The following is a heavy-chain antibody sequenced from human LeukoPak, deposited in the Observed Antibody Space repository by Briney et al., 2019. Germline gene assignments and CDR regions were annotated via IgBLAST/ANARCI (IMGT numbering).Heavy chain of an antibody. J-gene: IGHJ6*03. CDR1: GFPFSTCA. D-gene: IGHD2-15*01. CDR2: ISVSGGST. Sequence: GGSLRLSCAASGFPFSTCAMTWVRQAPGKGLEWVSSISVSGGSTYYADPAKGRFTISRDNSKNTVYLQMNSLRAEDTAVYYCANRGVGYYYMDVWGKGTTVTVPS. V-gene: IGHV3-23*01. CDR3: ANRGVGYYYMDV.